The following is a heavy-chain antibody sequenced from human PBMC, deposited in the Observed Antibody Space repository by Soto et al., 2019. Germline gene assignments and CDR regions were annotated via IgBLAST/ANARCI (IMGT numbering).Heavy chain of an antibody. CDR1: GFTFSSYE. CDR3: ATGTAEYCSSTSCYDAFDI. V-gene: IGHV3-48*03. J-gene: IGHJ3*02. D-gene: IGHD2-2*01. Sequence: GGSLRLSCAASGFTFSSYEMNWVRQAPGKGLEWVSYISSSGSTIYYADSVKGRFTISRDNAKNSLYLQMNSLRAEDTAVYYCATGTAEYCSSTSCYDAFDIWGQGTMVTVSS. CDR2: ISSSGSTI.